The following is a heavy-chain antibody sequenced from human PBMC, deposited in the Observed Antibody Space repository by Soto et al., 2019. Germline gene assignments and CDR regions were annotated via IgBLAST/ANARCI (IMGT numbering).Heavy chain of an antibody. J-gene: IGHJ6*02. V-gene: IGHV5-51*01. CDR3: ARHYCSSTSWYPVYYXYYGMDV. Sequence: RGESLKISCQGSGYSFTSYWIGWVRQMPGKGLELMGIICTGDSDTRYRPSFQGQVTISADKSISTAYLQGSSLKDSDTAMYYCARHYCSSTSWYPVYYXYYGMDVGGQGTTXTV. CDR1: GYSFTSYW. CDR2: ICTGDSDT. D-gene: IGHD2-2*01.